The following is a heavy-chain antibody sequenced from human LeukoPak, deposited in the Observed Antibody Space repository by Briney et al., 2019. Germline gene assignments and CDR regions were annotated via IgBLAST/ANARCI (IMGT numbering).Heavy chain of an antibody. CDR1: GFTFSSYS. CDR3: ARDLKLFRQLVSYFDH. CDR2: ISSSSSYI. D-gene: IGHD6-6*01. V-gene: IGHV3-21*01. J-gene: IGHJ4*02. Sequence: GGSLRLSYAASGFTFSSYSMNWVRQAPGKGLEWVSSISSSSSYIYYADSVKGRFTISRDNAKNSLYLQMNSLRAEDTAVYYCARDLKLFRQLVSYFDHWGQGTLVTVSS.